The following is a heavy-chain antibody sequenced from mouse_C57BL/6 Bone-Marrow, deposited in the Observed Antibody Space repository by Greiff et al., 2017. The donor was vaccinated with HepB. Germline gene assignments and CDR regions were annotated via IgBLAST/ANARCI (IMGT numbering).Heavy chain of an antibody. CDR3: AGYAFDY. Sequence: DVQLQESGPGLVKPSQSLSLTCSVTGYSITSGYYWNWIRQFPGNKLEWMGYISYDGSNNYNPSLKNRISITRDTSKNQFFLKLNSVTTEDTATYYCAGYAFDYWGQGTTLTVSS. CDR2: ISYDGSN. CDR1: GYSITSGYY. J-gene: IGHJ2*01. D-gene: IGHD2-2*01. V-gene: IGHV3-6*01.